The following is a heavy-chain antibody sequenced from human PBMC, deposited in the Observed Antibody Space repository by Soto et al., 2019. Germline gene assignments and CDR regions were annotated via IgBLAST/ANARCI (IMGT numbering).Heavy chain of an antibody. CDR1: GLTVSNAY. J-gene: IGHJ6*02. CDR2: IYDNGTT. V-gene: IGHV3-53*01. D-gene: IGHD3-10*01. Sequence: PGGSLRLSCAASGLTVSNAYMAWVRQAPGMGLEWVSVIYDNGTTYYADSVKGRFTISRDPSTNTLSLQMESLRAEDTAVYYCVRPLPSGRNYGLDVWGQGTTVTVSS. CDR3: VRPLPSGRNYGLDV.